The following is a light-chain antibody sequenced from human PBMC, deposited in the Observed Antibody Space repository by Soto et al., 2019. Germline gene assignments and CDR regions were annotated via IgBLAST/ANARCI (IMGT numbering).Light chain of an antibody. V-gene: IGKV1-12*01. J-gene: IGKJ4*01. CDR2: SAS. CDR3: QQASSFPLT. CDR1: QGMGRW. Sequence: QMTQSPSSVSASVGDTVTITCRASQGMGRWLAWYHQIPGKAPKLLIYSASSLQSGTPSRFTGRGSGAAFTLTITNLQPEDVGVYHCQQASSFPLTFGGGTKVEIK.